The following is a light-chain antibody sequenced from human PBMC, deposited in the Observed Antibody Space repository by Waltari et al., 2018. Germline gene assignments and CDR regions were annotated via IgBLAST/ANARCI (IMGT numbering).Light chain of an antibody. CDR2: EVT. CDR3: CSYAGLGIYV. CDR1: SSAVGNYNL. V-gene: IGLV2-23*02. Sequence: QSGLTQPASVSGSPGQSITISCTGTSSAVGNYNLVSWYKQYPGKAPKLMVYEVTKRTSGVSDRFSGSKSGNTASLTIYGLQSEDEADYYCCSYAGLGIYVFGTGTKVTVL. J-gene: IGLJ1*01.